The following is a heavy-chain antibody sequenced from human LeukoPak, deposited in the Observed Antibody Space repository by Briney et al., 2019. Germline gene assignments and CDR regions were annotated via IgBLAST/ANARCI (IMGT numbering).Heavy chain of an antibody. CDR3: AKVFYSSSWTFDY. D-gene: IGHD6-13*01. V-gene: IGHV3-30*18. CDR2: ISYDGSNK. CDR1: GFTFSSYG. J-gene: IGHJ4*02. Sequence: GGSLRLSCAASGFTFSSYGMHWVRQAPGKGLEWVAVISYDGSNKYYADSVKGRFTISRDNSKNTLYLQMNSLRAEDTAVYYCAKVFYSSSWTFDYWGQGTLVTVSS.